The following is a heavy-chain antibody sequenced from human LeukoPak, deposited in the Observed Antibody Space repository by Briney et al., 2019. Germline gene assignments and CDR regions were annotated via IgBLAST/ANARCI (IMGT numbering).Heavy chain of an antibody. CDR1: GDSITSSDYY. Sequence: SETLSLTCTVSGDSITSSDYYWGWIRQPPGKGLEWIGNMYYSGSTYYNPSLKGRVTISVDTSKNQFSLKLSSVTAADTAVYYCARVGSGWPFDYWGQGTLVTVSS. V-gene: IGHV4-39*01. CDR2: MYYSGST. D-gene: IGHD6-19*01. J-gene: IGHJ4*02. CDR3: ARVGSGWPFDY.